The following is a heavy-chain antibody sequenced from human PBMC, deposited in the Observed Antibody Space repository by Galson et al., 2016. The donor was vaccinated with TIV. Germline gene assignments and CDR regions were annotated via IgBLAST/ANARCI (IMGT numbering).Heavy chain of an antibody. D-gene: IGHD2-15*01. V-gene: IGHV4-4*07. CDR1: GASITDSY. Sequence: ETLSLTCTVFGASITDSYWSWIRQPAGKGLEWIGRMYFPGNINYNPSLGSRVSMSADTSNNQFSLELSSVTAADTAVYYCAKDWWVTYTDRPFFEFWGQGILVTVSS. CDR3: AKDWWVTYTDRPFFEF. CDR2: MYFPGNI. J-gene: IGHJ4*02.